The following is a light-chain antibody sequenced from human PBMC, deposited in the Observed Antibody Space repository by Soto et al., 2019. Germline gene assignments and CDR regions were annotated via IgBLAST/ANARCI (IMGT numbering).Light chain of an antibody. CDR1: SSDVGGYNY. J-gene: IGLJ1*01. V-gene: IGLV2-14*01. CDR2: AVT. CDR3: CSYTSSGTYV. Sequence: QSALTQPASVSGSPGQSISISCTGTSSDVGGYNYVSWYQQYSGKAPKLMIYAVTDRPSGISNRFSASKSGNTASLTISGLQAEDEADYYCCSYTSSGTYVFGTGTKV.